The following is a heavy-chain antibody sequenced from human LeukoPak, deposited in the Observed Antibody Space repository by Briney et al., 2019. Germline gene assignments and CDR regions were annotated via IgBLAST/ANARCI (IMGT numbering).Heavy chain of an antibody. Sequence: PGGSLRLSCAASGFTFSDYYMSWIRQAPGKGLEWVSYISSSGSTIYYADSVKGRFTISRDNAKNSLYLQMNSLRAEDTAVYYCARGPYYYDSSGYYYSVSRFDYWGQGTLVTVSS. CDR2: ISSSGSTI. CDR1: GFTFSDYY. J-gene: IGHJ4*02. V-gene: IGHV3-11*01. D-gene: IGHD3-22*01. CDR3: ARGPYYYDSSGYYYSVSRFDY.